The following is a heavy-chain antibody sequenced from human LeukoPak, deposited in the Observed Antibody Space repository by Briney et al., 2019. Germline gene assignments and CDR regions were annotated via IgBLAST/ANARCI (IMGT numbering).Heavy chain of an antibody. J-gene: IGHJ5*02. CDR3: ARALGGIAVAGGFRFDP. Sequence: ASVKVSCKASGGTFNSYAISWVRQAPGQGLEWMGWISAYNGNTNYAQKLQGRVTMTTDTSTSTAYMELRSLRSDHTAVYYCARALGGIAVAGGFRFDPWGQGTLVTVSS. CDR1: GGTFNSYA. V-gene: IGHV1-18*01. D-gene: IGHD6-19*01. CDR2: ISAYNGNT.